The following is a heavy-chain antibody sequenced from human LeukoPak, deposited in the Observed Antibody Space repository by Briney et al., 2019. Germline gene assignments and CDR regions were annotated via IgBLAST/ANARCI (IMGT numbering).Heavy chain of an antibody. Sequence: PSETLSLTCAVYGGSFSGYYWSWIRQPPGKGLEWIGEINHRGSTNYNPSLKSRVTISVDTSKNQFSLKLSSVTAADTAVYYCARDGGKSGSYYHYYYGMDVWGQGTTVTVSS. J-gene: IGHJ6*02. CDR3: ARDGGKSGSYYHYYYGMDV. D-gene: IGHD1-26*01. V-gene: IGHV4-34*01. CDR2: INHRGST. CDR1: GGSFSGYY.